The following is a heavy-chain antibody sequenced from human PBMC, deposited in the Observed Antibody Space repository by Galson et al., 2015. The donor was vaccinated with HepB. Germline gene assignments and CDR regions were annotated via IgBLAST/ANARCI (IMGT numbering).Heavy chain of an antibody. J-gene: IGHJ5*02. Sequence: VKPTQTLTLTCTFSGFSLSTTRVGVGWIRQPPGKALEWLALIYWDDDKRYSPSLKSRLTITKDTSKNQVVLTMTNMDPVDTATYFCAHRPLIWEDPENGNWFDPWGQGTLVTVSS. V-gene: IGHV2-5*02. CDR1: GFSLSTTRVG. CDR2: IYWDDDK. D-gene: IGHD1-26*01. CDR3: AHRPLIWEDPENGNWFDP.